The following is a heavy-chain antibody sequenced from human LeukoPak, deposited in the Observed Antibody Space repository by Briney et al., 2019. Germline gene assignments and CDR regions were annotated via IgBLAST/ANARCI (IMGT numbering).Heavy chain of an antibody. Sequence: GGSLRLSCGASGFTFSSYSMNWVRQAPGKGLEWVSYISSSGSTIYYADSVKGRFTISRDNAKNSLYLQMNSLRAEDTAVYYCARVYTTSSSWYGDFDYWGQGTLVTVSS. D-gene: IGHD6-13*01. CDR3: ARVYTTSSSWYGDFDY. J-gene: IGHJ4*02. CDR1: GFTFSSYS. V-gene: IGHV3-48*01. CDR2: ISSSGSTI.